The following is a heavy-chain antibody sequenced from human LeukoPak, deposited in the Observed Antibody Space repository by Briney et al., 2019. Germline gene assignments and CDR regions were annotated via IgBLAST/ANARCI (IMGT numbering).Heavy chain of an antibody. D-gene: IGHD6-19*01. CDR3: AEGIYSSGWSYFDY. Sequence: PGGSLRLSCAASGFTFSNSAMSWVRQAPGKGLEWVSTLSGSGITTYYADSVKGRFTISRDNSKNTLYLQMNSLRAEDTAVCYCAEGIYSSGWSYFDYWGHGTLVTVSS. CDR1: GFTFSNSA. CDR2: LSGSGITT. J-gene: IGHJ4*01. V-gene: IGHV3-23*01.